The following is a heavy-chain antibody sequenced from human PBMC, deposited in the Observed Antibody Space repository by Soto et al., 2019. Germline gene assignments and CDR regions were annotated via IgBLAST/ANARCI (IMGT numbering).Heavy chain of an antibody. CDR2: ISSSSSYI. D-gene: IGHD6-13*01. J-gene: IGHJ5*02. CDR1: GFTFSSYS. Sequence: LRLSCAASGFTFSSYSMNWVRQAPGKGLEWVSSISSSSSYIYYADSVKGRFTISRDNAKNSLYLQMNSLRAEDTAVYYCARDDRAAAGFFDPWGQGTLVTVSS. CDR3: ARDDRAAAGFFDP. V-gene: IGHV3-21*01.